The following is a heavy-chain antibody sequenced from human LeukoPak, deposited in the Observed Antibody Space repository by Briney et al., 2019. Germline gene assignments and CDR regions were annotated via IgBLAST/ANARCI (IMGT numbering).Heavy chain of an antibody. CDR3: ARTRPGDYLDY. CDR2: IKEDGSEK. Sequence: PGGSLRLSCEASGLTLSRFWMSWVRQAPGKGLEWVANIKEDGSEKYYVDSVKGRFTISRDNAKNSLYLQMNSLRAEETAVYYCARTRPGDYLDYWGQGTLVTVSS. D-gene: IGHD3-10*01. CDR1: GLTLSRFW. J-gene: IGHJ4*02. V-gene: IGHV3-7*05.